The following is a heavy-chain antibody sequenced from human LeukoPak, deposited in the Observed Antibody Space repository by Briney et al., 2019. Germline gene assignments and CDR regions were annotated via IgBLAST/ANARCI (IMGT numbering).Heavy chain of an antibody. CDR2: IYYTGNT. J-gene: IGHJ3*01. D-gene: IGHD3-10*01. CDR1: GGSISNYY. CDR3: AKPSNYYGSATDAFDF. V-gene: IGHV4-59*12. Sequence: PSETLSLTCTVSGGSISNYYWNWIRQPPGKGLEWIGYIYYTGNTNYNPSLKSRVTISVDTSKNHFSLKLNSVTAADTAVYYCAKPSNYYGSATDAFDFWGQGTMVTVSS.